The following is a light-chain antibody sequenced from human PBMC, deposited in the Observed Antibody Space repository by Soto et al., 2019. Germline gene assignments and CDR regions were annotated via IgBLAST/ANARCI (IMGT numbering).Light chain of an antibody. Sequence: DIQMTQSPSTLSASVGDRVTITCRASQTSNWLAWYQQKPGKAPKLLIYKASSLENGVTSRFSGSGSGTKFTLTTSSLQPDDFATYYCQQYNNYSPRTFGQGTKVEIK. J-gene: IGKJ1*01. V-gene: IGKV1-5*03. CDR3: QQYNNYSPRT. CDR2: KAS. CDR1: QTSNW.